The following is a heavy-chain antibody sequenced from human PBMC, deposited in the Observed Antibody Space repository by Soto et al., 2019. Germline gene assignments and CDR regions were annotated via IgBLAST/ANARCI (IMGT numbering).Heavy chain of an antibody. Sequence: EVQLVESGGGIVQPGGSLRRSCAASGFTFSSYWMHWVRQAPGKGLVWVSRINSDGSRTSYADSAKGRFTISRDNAKNPVSLQTNSLRAEDPAVYYWARGDGDYYYGNGSLGRLWGQGTLVTVSS. CDR3: ARGDGDYYYGNGSLGRL. V-gene: IGHV3-74*01. CDR2: INSDGSRT. CDR1: GFTFSSYW. D-gene: IGHD3-22*01. J-gene: IGHJ4*02.